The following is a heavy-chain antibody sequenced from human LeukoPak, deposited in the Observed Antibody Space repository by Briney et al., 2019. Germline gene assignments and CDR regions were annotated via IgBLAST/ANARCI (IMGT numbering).Heavy chain of an antibody. CDR1: GFTFSSYS. CDR2: ISPDASRT. D-gene: IGHD3-10*01. CDR3: ARRPSDYGSGSYGRYYYYGMDV. V-gene: IGHV3-64*02. Sequence: GGSLRLSCAASGFTFSSYSMHWVRQAPGNGLEPLSAISPDASRTYYADSVRGRFTISRDNSKNTLYLQMGSLRPDDTAVYYCARRPSDYGSGSYGRYYYYGMDVWGQGTTVTVSS. J-gene: IGHJ6*02.